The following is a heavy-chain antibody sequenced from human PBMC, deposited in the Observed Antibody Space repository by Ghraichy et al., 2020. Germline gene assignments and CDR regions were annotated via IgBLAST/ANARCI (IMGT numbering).Heavy chain of an antibody. J-gene: IGHJ3*02. CDR3: AVKRGWFGESLDAFDI. Sequence: GGSLRLSCAPSGFSFSSYAMHWVRQAPGKGLEWVSYISRNGTSIFYADSVKGRFTISRDNAKNSLYLQMNSLRDEDTAVYYCAVKRGWFGESLDAFDIWGQGTMVTVSS. V-gene: IGHV3-48*02. CDR2: ISRNGTSI. CDR1: GFSFSSYA. D-gene: IGHD3-10*01.